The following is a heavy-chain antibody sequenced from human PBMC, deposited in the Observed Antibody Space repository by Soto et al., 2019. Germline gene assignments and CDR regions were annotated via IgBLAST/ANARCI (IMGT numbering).Heavy chain of an antibody. CDR1: GYSFTGYY. CDR3: GRDVKYYRSGCGLDT. D-gene: IGHD3-10*01. Sequence: QVQLVQSGAEVKKPEASVKVSCKASGYSFTGYYMHWVRQATGQGLEWMGIINPSSGTTSYAQKFQGRVTMSRDTTTSTVDMELSILSSEDTAVYYCGRDVKYYRSGCGLDTWGQGTRVSVSS. CDR2: INPSSGTT. J-gene: IGHJ3*02. V-gene: IGHV1-46*03.